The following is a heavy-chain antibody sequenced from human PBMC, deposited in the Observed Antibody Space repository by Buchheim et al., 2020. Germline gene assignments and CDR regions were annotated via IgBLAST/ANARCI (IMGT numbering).Heavy chain of an antibody. CDR1: GFTFTSSA. Sequence: QMQLVQSGPEVKKPGTSVKVSCKASGFTFTSSAVQWVRQARGQRLEWIGWIVVGSGNTNYAQKFQERVTITRDMSTSTAYMELSSLRSEDTAVYYCAADWYYYDKGHKSTLSDYWGQGTL. D-gene: IGHD3-22*01. CDR2: IVVGSGNT. V-gene: IGHV1-58*01. CDR3: AADWYYYDKGHKSTLSDY. J-gene: IGHJ4*02.